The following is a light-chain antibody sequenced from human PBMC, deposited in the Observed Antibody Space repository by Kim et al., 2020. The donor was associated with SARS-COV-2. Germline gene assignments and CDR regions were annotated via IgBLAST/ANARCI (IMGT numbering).Light chain of an antibody. V-gene: IGKV1-39*01. CDR3: QQSYSTPRT. J-gene: IGKJ1*01. CDR1: QSISSY. CDR2: AAS. Sequence: ASVGDRVTITCRASQSISSYLNWYQQRPEKAPKLLFYAASSLQSGVPSRFSGSGSGTDFTLTISSLQPEDFATYYCQQSYSTPRTFGQGTKVDIK.